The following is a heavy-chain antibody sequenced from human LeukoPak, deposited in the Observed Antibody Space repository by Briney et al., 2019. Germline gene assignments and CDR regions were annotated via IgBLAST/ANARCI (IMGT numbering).Heavy chain of an antibody. CDR3: AREVHWLWYSYGSPSGAFDI. V-gene: IGHV4-39*07. Sequence: SETLSLTCAVSGGSISSNSYYWGWIRQPPGKGLAWIGSIYYSGSTYYNPSLKSRVTISVDTSKNQFSLKLSSVTAADTAVYYCAREVHWLWYSYGSPSGAFDIWGQGTMVTVSS. J-gene: IGHJ3*02. D-gene: IGHD5-18*01. CDR2: IYYSGST. CDR1: GGSISSNSYY.